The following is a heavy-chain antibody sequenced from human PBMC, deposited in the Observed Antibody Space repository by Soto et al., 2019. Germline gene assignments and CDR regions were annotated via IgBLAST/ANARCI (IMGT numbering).Heavy chain of an antibody. Sequence: SETLSLTCAVYGGSFSGYYWSWIRQPPGKGLEWIGEINHSGSTNYNPSLKSRVTISVDTSKNQFSLKLSSVTAADTAVYYCARGPKQLVRSYYFDYWGQGTLVTVSS. CDR3: ARGPKQLVRSYYFDY. J-gene: IGHJ4*02. D-gene: IGHD6-6*01. CDR2: INHSGST. V-gene: IGHV4-34*01. CDR1: GGSFSGYY.